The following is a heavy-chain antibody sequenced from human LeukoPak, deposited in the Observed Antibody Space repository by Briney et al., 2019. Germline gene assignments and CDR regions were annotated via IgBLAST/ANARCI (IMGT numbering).Heavy chain of an antibody. D-gene: IGHD3-22*01. V-gene: IGHV3-23*01. CDR1: GFTFRSYA. CDR3: AKLRRTMIVVVITGDFDY. J-gene: IGHJ4*02. Sequence: GGSLRLSCAASGFTFRSYAMSWVRQAPGKGLEWVSGISGSGGSTYHADSVKGRFTISRDNSKNTLYLQMNSLRVEDTAVYYCAKLRRTMIVVVITGDFDYWGQGTLVTVSS. CDR2: ISGSGGST.